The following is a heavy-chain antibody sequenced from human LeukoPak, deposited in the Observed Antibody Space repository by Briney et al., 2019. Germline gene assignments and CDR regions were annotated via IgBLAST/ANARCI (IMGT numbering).Heavy chain of an antibody. CDR2: IYTSGST. V-gene: IGHV4-4*07. CDR3: ASDEYYDSSGFYMDV. Sequence: RSSETLSLTCTVSGGSISSYYWSWIRQPAGKGLEWIGRIYTSGSTNYNPSLKSRVTMSVDTSKNQFSLKLSSVTAADTAVYYCASDEYYDSSGFYMDVWGKGTTVTVSS. J-gene: IGHJ6*03. D-gene: IGHD3-22*01. CDR1: GGSISSYY.